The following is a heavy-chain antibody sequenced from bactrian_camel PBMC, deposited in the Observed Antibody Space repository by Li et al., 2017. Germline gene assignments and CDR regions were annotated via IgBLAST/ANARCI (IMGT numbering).Heavy chain of an antibody. CDR2: IDSTGSP. V-gene: IGHV3S53*01. CDR1: GYSVSKGY. Sequence: HVQLVESGGGSVQAGGSLRHSCVASGYSVSKGYMAWFRQAPGKEREGVAAIDSTGSPTYAYSVKDRFTISKDNVKNTLYLQMNSLEPEDTAMYYCAADFDNLQLARSYNYWGQGTQVTVS. J-gene: IGHJ4*01. CDR3: AADFDNLQLARSYNY. D-gene: IGHD7*01.